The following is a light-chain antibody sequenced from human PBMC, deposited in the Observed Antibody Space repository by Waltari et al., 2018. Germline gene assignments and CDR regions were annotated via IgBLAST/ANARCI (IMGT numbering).Light chain of an antibody. J-gene: IGKJ3*01. V-gene: IGKV2-28*01. CDR2: LGS. Sequence: DIVRTQSPLSLPVTPGERASISCRSRQSLRHSNGYNYLDWYRQKPGQSPQLLIYLGSDRASGVLHTFSGIGSGNDFTLKISRVEAEDVGVNCCMQALQTPRFTFGPVIKVDIK. CDR3: MQALQTPRFT. CDR1: QSLRHSNGYNY.